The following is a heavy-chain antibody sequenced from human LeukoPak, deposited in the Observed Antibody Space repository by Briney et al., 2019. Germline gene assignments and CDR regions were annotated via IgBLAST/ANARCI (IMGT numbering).Heavy chain of an antibody. Sequence: SETLSLTCAVYGGSFSGYYWSWIRQPPGKGLEWIGEIYHSGSTNYNPSLKSRVTISVDKSKNQFSLKLSSVTAADTAVYYCARSITMVRGTNWFDPWGQGTLVTVSS. J-gene: IGHJ5*02. CDR2: IYHSGST. V-gene: IGHV4-34*01. D-gene: IGHD3-10*01. CDR1: GGSFSGYY. CDR3: ARSITMVRGTNWFDP.